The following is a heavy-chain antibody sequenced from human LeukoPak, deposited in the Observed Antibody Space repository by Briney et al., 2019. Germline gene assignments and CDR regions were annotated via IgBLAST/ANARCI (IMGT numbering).Heavy chain of an antibody. CDR3: ARFYHYDFWSGYWGYFDY. J-gene: IGHJ4*02. CDR2: IYYSGST. CDR1: GGSISSYY. D-gene: IGHD3-3*01. V-gene: IGHV4-59*01. Sequence: SETLSLTCTVSGGSISSYYWSWIRQPPGKGLEWIGYIYYSGSTNYNPSLKSRITISVDTSKNQFSLKLRSVTAADTAVYYCARFYHYDFWSGYWGYFDYWGQGTLVTVSS.